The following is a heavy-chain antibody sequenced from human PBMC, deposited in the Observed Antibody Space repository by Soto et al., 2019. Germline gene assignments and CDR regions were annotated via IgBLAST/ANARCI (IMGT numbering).Heavy chain of an antibody. J-gene: IGHJ4*02. CDR2: IYYSGST. CDR1: GGSISSYY. D-gene: IGHD3-16*01. Sequence: SETLSLTCTVSGGSISSYYVSWIRQPPGKGLEWIGYIYYSGSTNYNPSLKSRVTISVDTSKNQFSLKLSSVTAADTAVYYCARRWGDYFDYWGQGTLVTVSS. CDR3: ARRWGDYFDY. V-gene: IGHV4-59*08.